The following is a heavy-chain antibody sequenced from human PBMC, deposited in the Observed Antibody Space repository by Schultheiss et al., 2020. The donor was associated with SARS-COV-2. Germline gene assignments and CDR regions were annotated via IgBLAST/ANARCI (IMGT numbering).Heavy chain of an antibody. CDR3: AKAFRGRYYDFWSGPMGY. J-gene: IGHJ4*02. CDR1: GFTFSSYA. D-gene: IGHD3-3*01. V-gene: IGHV3-23*01. Sequence: GGSLRLSCAASGFTFSSYAMSWVRQAPGKGLEWVSAISGSGGSTYYADSVKGRFTISRDNFKNTLYLQMNSLRAEDTALYYCAKAFRGRYYDFWSGPMGYWGQGTLVTVSS. CDR2: ISGSGGST.